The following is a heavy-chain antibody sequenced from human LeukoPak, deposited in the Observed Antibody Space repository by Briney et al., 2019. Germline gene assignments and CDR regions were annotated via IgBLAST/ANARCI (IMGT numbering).Heavy chain of an antibody. CDR3: AKQRGGSYIYWYFDL. V-gene: IGHV3-23*01. CDR2: ISGSGGSI. D-gene: IGHD1-26*01. Sequence: GGSLRLSCAASGFTFSSYAMSWVRQAPGKGLEWVSAISGSGGSIYYADSVKGRFTISRDNSKNTLYLQMNSLRAEDTAVYYCAKQRGGSYIYWYFDLWGRGTLVTVSS. CDR1: GFTFSSYA. J-gene: IGHJ2*01.